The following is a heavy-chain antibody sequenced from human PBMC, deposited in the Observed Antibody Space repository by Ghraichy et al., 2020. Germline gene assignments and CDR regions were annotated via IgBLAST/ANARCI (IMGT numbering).Heavy chain of an antibody. V-gene: IGHV4-4*07. CDR3: AGGAVAGTGF. CDR1: GGSISSYY. CDR2: IHTSGRA. J-gene: IGHJ4*02. D-gene: IGHD6-19*01. Sequence: SQTLSLTCTVSGGSISSYYWSWIRQPPGKGLEWIGRIHTSGRADYNPSLKSRVTMSVDTSKKQFSLKLNSVTAADTAIYFCAGGAVAGTGFWGQGALVTVSS.